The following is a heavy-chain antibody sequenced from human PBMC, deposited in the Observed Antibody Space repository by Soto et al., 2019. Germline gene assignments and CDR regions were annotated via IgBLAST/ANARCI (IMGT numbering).Heavy chain of an antibody. J-gene: IGHJ6*02. CDR2: IYSDNNT. Sequence: EVQLVETGGDLIQPGGSLRLSCAASGFTVSSDSMTWVRQAPGKGLEWISIIYSDNNTDYADSVKGRFSISRDTSKNILHLQMNSRRAEDTAEYYCARHYSAMGVWGQGTTVTVSS. CDR1: GFTVSSDS. CDR3: ARHYSAMGV. V-gene: IGHV3-53*02.